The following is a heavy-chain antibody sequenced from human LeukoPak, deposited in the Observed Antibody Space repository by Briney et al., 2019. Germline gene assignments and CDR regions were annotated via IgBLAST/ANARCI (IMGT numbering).Heavy chain of an antibody. Sequence: GRSLRLSCAASGFTFSSYGMHWVRQAPGKGLEWVAVIWYDGSNKYYADSVKGRFTISRDNSKNTLYLQMNSLRAEDTAVYYCARGSGGTYYYYMDVWGKGTTVTASS. V-gene: IGHV3-33*01. J-gene: IGHJ6*03. CDR2: IWYDGSNK. CDR3: ARGSGGTYYYYMDV. D-gene: IGHD2-15*01. CDR1: GFTFSSYG.